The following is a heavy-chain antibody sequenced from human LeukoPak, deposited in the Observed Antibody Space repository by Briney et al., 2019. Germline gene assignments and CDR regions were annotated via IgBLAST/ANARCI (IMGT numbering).Heavy chain of an antibody. CDR1: GFTISDYW. CDR2: SNSDGSSI. Sequence: GGSLRLSCAASGFTISDYWMHWVRQAPGKGLVWVSRSNSDGSSISYAGSVKGRFTISRDIAKNTLYLQMNSLRDEDTGVYYCARDWSFDYWGQGTLVTVSS. CDR3: ARDWSFDY. D-gene: IGHD2-8*02. V-gene: IGHV3-74*01. J-gene: IGHJ4*02.